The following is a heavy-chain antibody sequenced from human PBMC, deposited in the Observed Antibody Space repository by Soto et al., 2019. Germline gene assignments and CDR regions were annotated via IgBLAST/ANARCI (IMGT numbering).Heavy chain of an antibody. D-gene: IGHD4-4*01. Sequence: GGSLRLSCAASGFTFSSYWMSWVRQAPGKGLEWVANIKQDGSEKYYVDSVKGRFTISRDNAKNSLYLQMNSLRADDTAVYYCAEADDYNYGGSGGETDFCGQGTLVTVSS. V-gene: IGHV3-7*05. CDR1: GFTFSSYW. CDR3: AEADDYNYGGSGGETDF. CDR2: IKQDGSEK. J-gene: IGHJ4*02.